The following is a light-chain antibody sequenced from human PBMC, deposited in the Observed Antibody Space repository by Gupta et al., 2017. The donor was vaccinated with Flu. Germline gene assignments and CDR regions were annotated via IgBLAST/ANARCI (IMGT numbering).Light chain of an antibody. V-gene: IGKV3-20*01. CDR2: GAS. CDR1: QTVAGSF. CDR3: QLYGSSPAFT. J-gene: IGKJ2*01. Sequence: LSLSPGERATLSCRASQTVAGSFLAWYQQQPGQAPRLLIYGASTRASGIPDRFSGSGSGTDFTLTISRLEPEDFAVYFCQLYGSSPAFTFGQGTKLE.